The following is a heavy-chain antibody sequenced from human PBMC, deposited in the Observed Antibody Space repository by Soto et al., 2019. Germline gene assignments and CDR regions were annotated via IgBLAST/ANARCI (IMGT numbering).Heavy chain of an antibody. J-gene: IGHJ5*02. CDR3: ARYSSGWPLSLGENWFDP. CDR1: GGTFSSYA. CDR2: IIPIFGTA. Sequence: GASVNVSCKASGGTFSSYAISWVRQAPGQGLEWMGGIIPIFGTANYAQKFQGRVTITADESTSTAYMELSSLGSEGTAVYYCARYSSGWPLSLGENWFDPWDQGTLVTVSS. D-gene: IGHD6-19*01. V-gene: IGHV1-69*13.